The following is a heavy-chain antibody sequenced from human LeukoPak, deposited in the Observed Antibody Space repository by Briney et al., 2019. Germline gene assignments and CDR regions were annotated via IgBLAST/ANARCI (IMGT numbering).Heavy chain of an antibody. CDR3: AKDVGKWESLHFFDY. V-gene: IGHV3-23*01. CDR1: GVTFGSYW. D-gene: IGHD1-26*01. Sequence: GGSLRLSCAASGVTFGSYWMSWVRQAPGKGLEWISGISGSGASTYYADSVKGRFTISRDDSRNTLYLQMNSLRGDDTAVYYCAKDVGKWESLHFFDYWGQGTLVTVSS. J-gene: IGHJ4*02. CDR2: ISGSGAST.